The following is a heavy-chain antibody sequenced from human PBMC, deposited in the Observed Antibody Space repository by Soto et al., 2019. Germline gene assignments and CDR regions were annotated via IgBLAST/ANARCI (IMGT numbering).Heavy chain of an antibody. CDR3: ASLPTRNGMDV. CDR2: INAGKGDT. V-gene: IGHV1-8*02. CDR1: GYTFTNHA. J-gene: IGHJ6*02. Sequence: ASVKVSCKASGYTFTNHAIHWVRQAPGQGLEWMGWINAGKGDTGYAQKFQGRVTMTRNTSISTAYMELSSLRSEDTAVYYCASLPTRNGMDVWGQGTTVTVSS.